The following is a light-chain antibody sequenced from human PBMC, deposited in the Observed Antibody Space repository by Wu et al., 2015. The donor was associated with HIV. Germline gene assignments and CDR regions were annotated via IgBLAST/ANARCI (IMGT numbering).Light chain of an antibody. Sequence: EIVLTQSPATLSLSPGERATLSCRASQSVGDYLAWFQQKPGQAPRLVIYNASTRASGIPARFSGSGSGTDFTLTISRLEPEDFAVYFCQQYGTSLWTFGQGTKLEIK. CDR1: QSVGDY. CDR2: NAS. J-gene: IGKJ1*01. V-gene: IGKV3-11*01. CDR3: QQYGTSLWT.